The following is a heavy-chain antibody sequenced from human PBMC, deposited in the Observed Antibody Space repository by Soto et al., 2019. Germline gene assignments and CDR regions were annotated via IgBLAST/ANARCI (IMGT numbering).Heavy chain of an antibody. V-gene: IGHV3-23*01. J-gene: IGHJ4*02. CDR3: AKASGWFGEFDY. D-gene: IGHD3-10*01. CDR2: ISGNGGST. Sequence: EVQLLESGGGLVQPGGSLRLSCAASGFTFSSDAMSWVRQAPGKGPAWVSAISGNGGSTYYADFVKGRFTISRDNSNNTLDLQMNSLRAEDTAVYYCAKASGWFGEFDYWGQGTLVTVSS. CDR1: GFTFSSDA.